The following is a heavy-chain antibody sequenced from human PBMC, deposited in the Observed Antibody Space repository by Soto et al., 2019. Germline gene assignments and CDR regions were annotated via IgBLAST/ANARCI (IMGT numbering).Heavy chain of an antibody. V-gene: IGHV5-51*01. CDR1: GYSFSGYW. CDR2: IYPDDSDT. D-gene: IGHD2-2*01. CDR3: ARVRARGCYGQLYYFYIMDV. J-gene: IGHJ6*02. Sequence: GESLKISCKGFGYSFSGYWFGWVRQMPGKGLEWMGIIYPDDSDTRYSPSFRGQVTISADKSISTAYLQWSSLKASDTAVYYCARVRARGCYGQLYYFYIMDVWGQGTTVTVSS.